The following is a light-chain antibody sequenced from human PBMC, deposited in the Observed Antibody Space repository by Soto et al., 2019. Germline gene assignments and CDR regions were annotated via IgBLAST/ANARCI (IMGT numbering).Light chain of an antibody. Sequence: DIVMTQSPLSLSVTPGEAASISCKCSQSLLHRNGNNYLDWYLQKPGQSPQLLISLASNRASGVPDRLSGSGSGTDFTLHISRVEAEDVGVYYCMQALQTSFTFGPGTKVDL. V-gene: IGKV2-28*01. CDR3: MQALQTSFT. J-gene: IGKJ3*01. CDR2: LAS. CDR1: QSLLHRNGNNY.